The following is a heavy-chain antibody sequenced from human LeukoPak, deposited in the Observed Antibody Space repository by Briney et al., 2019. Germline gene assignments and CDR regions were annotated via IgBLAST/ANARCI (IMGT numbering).Heavy chain of an antibody. D-gene: IGHD2/OR15-2a*01. CDR2: IYKSGTT. V-gene: IGHV4-4*07. Sequence: PSETLSLTCTVSGESINPYYWNWIRQSAGKGLEWIGHIYKSGTTNFNPSLTSRVTMSLDTSRNQFSLKLRSVTAADPAVYFCARSFLDYMDVWGKGTTVTVSS. CDR1: GESINPYY. J-gene: IGHJ6*03. CDR3: ARSFLDYMDV.